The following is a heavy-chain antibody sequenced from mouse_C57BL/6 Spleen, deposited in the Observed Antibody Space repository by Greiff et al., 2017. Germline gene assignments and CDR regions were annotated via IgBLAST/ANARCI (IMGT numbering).Heavy chain of an antibody. D-gene: IGHD2-3*01. J-gene: IGHJ2*01. CDR3: ARSGDGYPFFDY. V-gene: IGHV1-64*01. CDR2: IHPNSGST. CDR1: GYTFTSYW. Sequence: VQLQQPGAELVKPGASVKLSCKASGYTFTSYWMHWVKQRPGQGLEWIGMIHPNSGSTNYNEKFNSKATLTVDKSSSTAYMQLSSLTSEDSAVYYCARSGDGYPFFDYWGQGTTLTVSS.